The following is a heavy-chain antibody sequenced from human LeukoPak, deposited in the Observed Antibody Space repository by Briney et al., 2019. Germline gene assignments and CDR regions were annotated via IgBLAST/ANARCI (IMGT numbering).Heavy chain of an antibody. Sequence: SVKVSCKASGGTFSSYAISWVRQAPGQGLEWMGGIIPIFGTANYAQKFQGRVTITADESTSTAYMELSSLRSEDTAVYYCATRIAAAGTDPYAFDIWAKGQWSPSLQ. CDR3: ATRIAAAGTDPYAFDI. CDR2: IIPIFGTA. D-gene: IGHD6-13*01. CDR1: GGTFSSYA. J-gene: IGHJ3*02. V-gene: IGHV1-69*13.